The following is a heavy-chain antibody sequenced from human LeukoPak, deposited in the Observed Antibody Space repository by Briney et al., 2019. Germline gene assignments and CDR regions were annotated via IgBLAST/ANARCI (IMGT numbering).Heavy chain of an antibody. CDR2: MNPNSGNT. J-gene: IGHJ4*02. CDR1: GYTFTGYY. CDR3: ARHISGSYGIFDY. V-gene: IGHV1-8*02. D-gene: IGHD1-26*01. Sequence: GASVKVSCKASGYTFTGYYMHWVRQAPGQGLEWMGWMNPNSGNTGYAQKFQGRVTMTRNTSISTAYMELSSLRSEDTAVYYCARHISGSYGIFDYWGQGTLVTVSS.